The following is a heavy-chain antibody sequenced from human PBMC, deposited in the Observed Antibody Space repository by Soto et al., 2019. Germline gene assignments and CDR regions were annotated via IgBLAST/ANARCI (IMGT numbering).Heavy chain of an antibody. V-gene: IGHV4-4*03. Sequence: QVQLQESGPGLVKPLGTLSLTCAVSGGSISSSIWWMWVRLPPGKGLEWIGEIYHSGTTNHNPSLKSRVTISVDKSKNQFSLKLSSVTAADTAVYYCARRGDGSGSLDYWGQGILVTVSS. CDR1: GGSISSSIW. CDR2: IYHSGTT. D-gene: IGHD3-10*01. J-gene: IGHJ4*02. CDR3: ARRGDGSGSLDY.